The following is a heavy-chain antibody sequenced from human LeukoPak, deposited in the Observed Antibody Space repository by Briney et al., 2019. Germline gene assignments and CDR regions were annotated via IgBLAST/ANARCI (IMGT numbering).Heavy chain of an antibody. J-gene: IGHJ5*02. CDR3: ARGMEDQLLYRGAWFAP. Sequence: GASVKVSCKASGYTFTSYGISWVRQAPGQGLEWMGWISAYNGNTNYAQKLQGRVTMTTDTSTSTAYMELRSLRSDDTAVYYCARGMEDQLLYRGAWFAPWGQGTLVTVSS. D-gene: IGHD2-2*02. V-gene: IGHV1-18*01. CDR2: ISAYNGNT. CDR1: GYTFTSYG.